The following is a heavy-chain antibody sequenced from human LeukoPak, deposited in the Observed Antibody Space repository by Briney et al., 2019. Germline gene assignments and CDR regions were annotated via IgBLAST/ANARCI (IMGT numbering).Heavy chain of an antibody. J-gene: IGHJ4*02. CDR2: IYPGDSDT. V-gene: IGHV5-51*01. Sequence: GESLKISCKGSGYSFTSYWIGWVRQMPGKGLEWMGIIYPGDSDTRYSPSFQGQVTISADKSISTAYLQWSSLKASDTAMYYCARHPVQYSSSWHGSFDYWGQGTLVTVSS. CDR3: ARHPVQYSSSWHGSFDY. CDR1: GYSFTSYW. D-gene: IGHD6-13*01.